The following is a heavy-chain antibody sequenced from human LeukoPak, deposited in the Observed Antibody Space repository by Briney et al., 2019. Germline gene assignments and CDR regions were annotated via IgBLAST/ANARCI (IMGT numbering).Heavy chain of an antibody. J-gene: IGHJ5*01. V-gene: IGHV3-21*01. CDR2: ISSGSDYI. CDR1: GFTFSLYS. Sequence: GGSLRLSCAASGFTFSLYSMNWVRQAPGKRLEWVSSISSGSDYIFYGDSLKGRFPISRDNAKNSLYLQMNSLRAEDTAVYYCARGGRRFDSWGQGTLVSVSS. D-gene: IGHD2-15*01. CDR3: ARGGRRFDS.